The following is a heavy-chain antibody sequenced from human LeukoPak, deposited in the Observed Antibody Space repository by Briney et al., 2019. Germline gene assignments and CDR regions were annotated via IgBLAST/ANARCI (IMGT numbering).Heavy chain of an antibody. D-gene: IGHD3-10*01. CDR1: GGSISSSSYY. V-gene: IGHV4-39*01. J-gene: IGHJ5*02. CDR3: ARQRYYGSGSYLNWFDP. Sequence: SETLSLTCTVSGGSISSSSYYWGWIRQPPGKGLEWIGSIYYSGSTYYNPSLKSRVTISVDTTKNQFSLKLSSVTAADTAVYYCARQRYYGSGSYLNWFDPWGQGTLVTVSS. CDR2: IYYSGST.